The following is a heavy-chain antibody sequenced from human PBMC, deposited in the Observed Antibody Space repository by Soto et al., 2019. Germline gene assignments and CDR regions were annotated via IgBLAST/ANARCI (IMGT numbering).Heavy chain of an antibody. V-gene: IGHV1-69*01. CDR3: ARYCSGGSCWPGYGMDV. Sequence: QVQLVQSGAEVKKPGSSVKVSCKASGGTFSSYAISWVRQAPGQGLEWMGGIIPIFGTANYAQKFQGRVTITADESTSTAYMERSSLRSEGTAVYYCARYCSGGSCWPGYGMDVWGQGTTVTVSS. D-gene: IGHD2-15*01. CDR1: GGTFSSYA. J-gene: IGHJ6*02. CDR2: IIPIFGTA.